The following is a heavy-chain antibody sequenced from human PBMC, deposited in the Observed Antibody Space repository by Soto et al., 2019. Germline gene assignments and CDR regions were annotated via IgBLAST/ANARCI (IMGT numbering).Heavy chain of an antibody. CDR3: ARVSPYMAGTSYHYGMDV. CDR2: IKQDGSEK. J-gene: IGHJ6*02. Sequence: EVQLVESGGGLVQHGGTLRLSCAASGFTFSNFWMTWVRQAPGKGLEWVATIKQDGSEKHYVDSVKGRFSIARDNAKNFLDLQMNNLSVEDTALYYFARVSPYMAGTSYHYGMDVWGRGTTITGAS. CDR1: GFTFSNFW. V-gene: IGHV3-7*01. D-gene: IGHD1-1*01.